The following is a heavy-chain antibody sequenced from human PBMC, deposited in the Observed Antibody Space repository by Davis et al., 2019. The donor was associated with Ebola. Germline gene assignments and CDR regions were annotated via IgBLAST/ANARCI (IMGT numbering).Heavy chain of an antibody. CDR3: ARLDCTSTSCYTGNYYYYYGVDV. D-gene: IGHD2-2*02. CDR1: GFTFSSYA. V-gene: IGHV3-23*03. J-gene: IGHJ6*02. CDR2: IYSGGTT. Sequence: PGGSLRLSCAASGFTFSSYAMSWVRQAPGKGLEWVSVIYSGGTTYYADSVKGRFTVSRDNSKNTLYLQMNSLRAEDTAVYYCARLDCTSTSCYTGNYYYYYGVDVWGQGTTVTASS.